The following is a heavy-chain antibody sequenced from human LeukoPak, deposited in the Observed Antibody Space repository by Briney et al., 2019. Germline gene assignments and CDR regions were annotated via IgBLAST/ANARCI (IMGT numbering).Heavy chain of an antibody. CDR3: ARDKGNYYGLNWFDP. D-gene: IGHD1-26*01. V-gene: IGHV4-39*07. CDR2: IYYSGST. J-gene: IGHJ5*02. CDR1: GGSISSSSYY. Sequence: SETLSLTCTVSGGSISSSSYYWGWIRQPPGKGLEWIGSIYYSGSTYYNPSLKSRVTISVDTSKNQFSLKLSSVTAADTAVYYCARDKGNYYGLNWFDPWGQGTLVTVSS.